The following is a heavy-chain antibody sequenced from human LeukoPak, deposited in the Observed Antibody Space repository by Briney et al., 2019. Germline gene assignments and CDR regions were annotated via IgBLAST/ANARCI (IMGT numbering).Heavy chain of an antibody. CDR2: IYPGDCDT. D-gene: IGHD3-22*01. CDR3: ARHLRSSYDSSGYMPPGFDY. J-gene: IGHJ4*02. V-gene: IGHV5-51*01. CDR1: GYSFTSYW. Sequence: GESLKISCKGSGYSFTSYWIGWVRQMPGKGLEWMGIIYPGDCDTRYSPSFQGQVTISADKSISTAYLQWSSLKASDTAMYYCARHLRSSYDSSGYMPPGFDYWGQGTLVTVSS.